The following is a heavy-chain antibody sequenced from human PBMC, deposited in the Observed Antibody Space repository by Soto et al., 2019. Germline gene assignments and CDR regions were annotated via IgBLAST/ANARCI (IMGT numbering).Heavy chain of an antibody. D-gene: IGHD3-22*01. CDR3: ARCYYDSSGYYLDDY. CDR1: GCSISSCGYY. Sequence: PSETLSLTCTVSGCSISSCGYYWIWIRQHPGKGLEWIGYIYYSGSTYYNPSLKSRVTISVDTSKNQFSLKLSSVTAADTAVYYCARCYYDSSGYYLDDYWGQGTLVTVSS. V-gene: IGHV4-31*03. CDR2: IYYSGST. J-gene: IGHJ4*02.